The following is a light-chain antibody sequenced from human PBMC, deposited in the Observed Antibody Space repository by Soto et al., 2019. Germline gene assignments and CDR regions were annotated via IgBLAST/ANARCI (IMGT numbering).Light chain of an antibody. CDR2: AAS. J-gene: IGKJ5*01. V-gene: IGKV1-39*01. CDR1: QSISSY. CDR3: PQSYSTPIT. Sequence: DIEMTQSPSSLSASGGDRFTIACRASQSISSYLNWYQQKPGKAPKLLIYAASSLQSVVPSRFSGSGSGTDFTLTISSLQPEDFATYYCPQSYSTPITSGQGTRLEIK.